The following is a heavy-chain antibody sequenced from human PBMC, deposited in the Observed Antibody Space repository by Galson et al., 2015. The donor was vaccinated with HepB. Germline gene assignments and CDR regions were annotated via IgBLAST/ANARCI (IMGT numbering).Heavy chain of an antibody. Sequence: SVKVSCKASGGTFSSYAISWVGQAPGQGLEWMGGIIPIFGTANYAQKFQGRVTITADESTSTAYMELSSLRSEDTAVYYCASAVVPADYYYGMDVWGQGTTVTVSS. V-gene: IGHV1-69*13. CDR2: IIPIFGTA. CDR1: GGTFSSYA. D-gene: IGHD2-2*01. CDR3: ASAVVPADYYYGMDV. J-gene: IGHJ6*02.